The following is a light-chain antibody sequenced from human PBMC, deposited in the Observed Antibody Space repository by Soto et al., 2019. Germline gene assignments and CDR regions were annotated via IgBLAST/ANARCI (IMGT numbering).Light chain of an antibody. CDR2: GAS. CDR1: QSVSSSY. Sequence: EIVLTQSPGTLSLSPGERATLCCRASQSVSSSYLAWYQQKPGQAPRLLIYGASSRPTGIPDRFSGSGSGTDFTLTISRLEPEDFAVYYCQQYGSSSTFGQGTRLEI. CDR3: QQYGSSST. J-gene: IGKJ5*01. V-gene: IGKV3-20*01.